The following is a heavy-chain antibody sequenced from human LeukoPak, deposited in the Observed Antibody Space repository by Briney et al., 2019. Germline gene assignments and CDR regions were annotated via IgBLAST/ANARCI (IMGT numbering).Heavy chain of an antibody. CDR3: ARDHPPKWELLGY. D-gene: IGHD1-26*01. CDR1: VSTVSRYA. CDR2: IIPIFGTA. Sequence: SVKVSCKASVSTVSRYAISWVQPAPGRGRQWMGGIIPIFGTANYAQKFQGRVTITADKCTSTAYMELSSLRSEDTAVYYCARDHPPKWELLGYRGQGTLVTASS. J-gene: IGHJ4*02. V-gene: IGHV1-69*06.